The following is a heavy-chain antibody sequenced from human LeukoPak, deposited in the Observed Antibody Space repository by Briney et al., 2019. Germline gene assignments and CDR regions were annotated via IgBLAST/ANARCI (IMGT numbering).Heavy chain of an antibody. D-gene: IGHD6-19*01. Sequence: SETLSLTCTVSGGSISSHYWSWLRQPAGKGLEWIGRIYTSGSTNYNPSLKSRVTISVDTSKNQFSLKLSSVTAADTAVYYCARDRTPYSSGWYKDAFDIWGQGTMVTVSS. CDR3: ARDRTPYSSGWYKDAFDI. CDR1: GGSISSHY. J-gene: IGHJ3*02. CDR2: IYTSGST. V-gene: IGHV4-4*07.